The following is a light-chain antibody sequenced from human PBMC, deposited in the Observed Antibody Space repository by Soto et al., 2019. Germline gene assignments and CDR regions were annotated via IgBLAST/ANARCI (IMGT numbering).Light chain of an antibody. CDR2: DVS. Sequence: QSALTQPASVSGSLGQSITISCTGTSSDVGGYNYVSWYQQYPGKAPKLMIYDVSNRPSDISYRFSGSKSGNTASLTISGLQAEDEADYYCNSYTSSSTLVFGTGTKVTVL. J-gene: IGLJ1*01. CDR3: NSYTSSSTLV. CDR1: SSDVGGYNY. V-gene: IGLV2-14*01.